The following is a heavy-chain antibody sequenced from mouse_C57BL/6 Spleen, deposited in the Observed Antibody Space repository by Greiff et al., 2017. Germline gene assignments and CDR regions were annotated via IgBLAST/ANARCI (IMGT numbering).Heavy chain of an antibody. CDR3: ARSGTSYWYFDV. Sequence: VQLQESGAELVKPGASVKISCKASGYAFSSYWMNWVKQRPGKGLEWIGQIYPGDGDTNYNGKFKGKATLTADKSSSTAYMQLSSLTSEDSAVYFCARSGTSYWYFDVWGTGTTVTVSS. J-gene: IGHJ1*03. CDR2: IYPGDGDT. V-gene: IGHV1-80*01. CDR1: GYAFSSYW. D-gene: IGHD3-2*02.